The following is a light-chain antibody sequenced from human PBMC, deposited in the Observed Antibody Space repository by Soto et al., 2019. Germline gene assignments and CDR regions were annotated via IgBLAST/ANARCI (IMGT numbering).Light chain of an antibody. CDR3: QQYNSYS. J-gene: IGKJ1*01. CDR1: QSISNW. CDR2: HAS. V-gene: IGKV1-5*02. Sequence: DLQITQAPSPLPASLGDRVTIICRASQSISNWLAWYQQKPGTAPKVLIYHASNLQSGVPSRFSGSGSGTGFTLTISSLQPDDFATYYCQQYNSYSFGQGTKVDIK.